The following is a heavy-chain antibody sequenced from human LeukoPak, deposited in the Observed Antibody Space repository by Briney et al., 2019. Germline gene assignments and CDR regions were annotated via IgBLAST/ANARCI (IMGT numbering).Heavy chain of an antibody. Sequence: GASVKVSCKASGYTFTGYYMHWVRQAPGQGLEWMGWINTNTGNPTYAQGFTGRFVFSLDTSVSTAYLQISSLKAEDTAVYYCARVQYCSGGSCYWFDPWGQGTLVTVSS. V-gene: IGHV7-4-1*02. CDR1: GYTFTGYY. J-gene: IGHJ5*02. CDR2: INTNTGNP. D-gene: IGHD2-15*01. CDR3: ARVQYCSGGSCYWFDP.